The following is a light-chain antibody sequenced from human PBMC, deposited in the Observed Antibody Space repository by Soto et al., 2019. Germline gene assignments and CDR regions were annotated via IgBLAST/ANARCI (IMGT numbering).Light chain of an antibody. CDR2: VAS. CDR1: QRISDN. V-gene: IGKV1-39*01. CDR3: KGSYATSFT. J-gene: IGKJ3*01. Sequence: DIQLTQFPSSLSASVGDRVTMTCRTSQRISDNLHWYQQKPGKAPNLLIYVASNLQSGVPSKFRGGGSGTEFTLTIISLEPEDFATYYCKGSYATSFTFGPGTRVDMK.